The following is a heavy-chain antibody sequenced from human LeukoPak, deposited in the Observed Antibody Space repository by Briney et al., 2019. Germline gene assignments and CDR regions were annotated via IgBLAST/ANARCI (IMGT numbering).Heavy chain of an antibody. CDR3: ARGGWNDVGDYYYYMDV. CDR2: ISSSSSYI. V-gene: IGHV3-21*01. J-gene: IGHJ6*03. CDR1: GFTFSSYS. Sequence: GGSLRLSCAASGFTFSSYSMNWVRQAPGTGLEWISSISSSSSYIYYADSVKGRFTISRDNAKNSLYLQMNSLRAEDTAVYYCARGGWNDVGDYYYYMDVWGKGTTVTVSS. D-gene: IGHD1-1*01.